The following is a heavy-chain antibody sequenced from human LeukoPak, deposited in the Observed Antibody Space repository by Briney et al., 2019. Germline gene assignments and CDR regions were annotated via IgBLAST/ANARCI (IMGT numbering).Heavy chain of an antibody. CDR2: ISSSSSYI. J-gene: IGHJ3*02. CDR1: GFTFSSYS. CDR3: ARQRYCSSTSCPDAFDI. V-gene: IGHV3-21*01. Sequence: GGSLRLSCAASGFTFSSYSMNWVRQAPGKGLEWVSSISSSSSYIYYADSVKGRFTISRDNAKNSLYLQMNSLRDEDTAVYYCARQRYCSSTSCPDAFDIWGQGTMVTVSS. D-gene: IGHD2-2*01.